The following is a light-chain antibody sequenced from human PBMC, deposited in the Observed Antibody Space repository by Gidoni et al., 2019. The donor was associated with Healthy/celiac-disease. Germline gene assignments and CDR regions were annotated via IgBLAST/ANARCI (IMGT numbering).Light chain of an antibody. CDR1: QSISSW. CDR3: QQYNSYPWT. CDR2: KAS. J-gene: IGKJ1*01. V-gene: IGKV1-5*03. Sequence: DIQMTQSPSTLSASVGDRVTITCRASQSISSWLAWYQQKPGKAPTLLFYKASSLESGVPSRFSGSGSGTEFTLTISSLQPDDFATYYCQQYNSYPWTFGQGTKVEIK.